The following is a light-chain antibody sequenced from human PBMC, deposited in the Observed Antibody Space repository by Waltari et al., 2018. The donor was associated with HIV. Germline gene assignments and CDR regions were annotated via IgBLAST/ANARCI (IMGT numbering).Light chain of an antibody. Sequence: QSVLTQPPSASGTPGQRVTISCSGSNSNVGTNTVNWYQQIPGTAPKLLIYSNNQRPSGFPDRFSGSKSGASASLAISGLQSEDEADYFCAAWDDSLNGHVVFGGGTKLTVL. J-gene: IGLJ2*01. V-gene: IGLV1-44*01. CDR1: NSNVGTNT. CDR2: SNN. CDR3: AAWDDSLNGHVV.